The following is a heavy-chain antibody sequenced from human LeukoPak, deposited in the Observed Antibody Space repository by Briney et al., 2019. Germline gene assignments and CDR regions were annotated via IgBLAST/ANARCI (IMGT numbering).Heavy chain of an antibody. V-gene: IGHV3-7*04. CDR3: ARDET. Sequence: PGGSLRLSCGASGFIFSSSWMSWVRQAPGKGLEWVANIKEDGSEKYYVDSVKGRLTISRDNAKNSLYLQMNSLRVEDTAVYYCARDETWGQGTLVTVSS. CDR2: IKEDGSEK. CDR1: GFIFSSSW. J-gene: IGHJ5*02.